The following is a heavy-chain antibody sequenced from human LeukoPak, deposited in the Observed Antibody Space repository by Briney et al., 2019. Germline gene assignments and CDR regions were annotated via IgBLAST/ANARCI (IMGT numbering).Heavy chain of an antibody. J-gene: IGHJ6*03. CDR1: GFTFGDYA. V-gene: IGHV3-49*03. D-gene: IGHD1-1*01. CDR3: ARLRTTGMYYYYYYMDV. Sequence: GGSLRLSCTASGFTFGDYAMSWFRQAPGKGLEWVGFIRSKAYGGTTEYAASVKGRFTISRDDSKSIAYLQMNSLKTEDTAVYYCARLRTTGMYYYYYYMDVWGKGTTVTISS. CDR2: IRSKAYGGTT.